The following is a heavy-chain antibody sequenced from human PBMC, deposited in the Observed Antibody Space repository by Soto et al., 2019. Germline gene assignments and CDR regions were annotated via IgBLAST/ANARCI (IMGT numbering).Heavy chain of an antibody. Sequence: SETLSLTCTVSGGSISSGGYYWSWIRQHPGKGLEWIGYIYYSGSTYYNPSLKSRVTISVDTSKNQFSLKLSSVTAADTAVYYCARGTYYYDSSGYYPFDYWGQGTLVTVSS. CDR2: IYYSGST. CDR3: ARGTYYYDSSGYYPFDY. V-gene: IGHV4-31*03. CDR1: GGSISSGGYY. D-gene: IGHD3-22*01. J-gene: IGHJ4*02.